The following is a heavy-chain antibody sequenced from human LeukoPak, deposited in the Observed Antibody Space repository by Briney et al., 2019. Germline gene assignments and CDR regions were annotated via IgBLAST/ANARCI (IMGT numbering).Heavy chain of an antibody. CDR3: VKDLMRDIWFGES. Sequence: PGGSLRPSCAASGFTFSSYTMNWVRQAPGKGLEWVSSISTSSIYIYYADSVKGRFTISRDNSNNILYLQMNNLRAEDTAVYYCVKDLMRDIWFGESWGQGTLVTVSS. J-gene: IGHJ5*02. CDR2: ISTSSIYI. CDR1: GFTFSSYT. V-gene: IGHV3-21*01. D-gene: IGHD3-10*01.